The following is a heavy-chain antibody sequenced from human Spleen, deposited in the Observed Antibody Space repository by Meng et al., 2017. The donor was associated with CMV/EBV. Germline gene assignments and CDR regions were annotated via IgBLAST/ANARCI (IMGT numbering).Heavy chain of an antibody. V-gene: IGHV1-2*02. Sequence: ASVKVSCKASGYTFFGYYIHWVRQAPGQGLEWLGWINPNTGRTNYARRFQGRVTMTSDTSVSTAYMDLSSLTSDDTAVYYCARDTSVGSTFDSWGQGTLVTVSS. CDR1: GYTFFGYY. CDR3: ARDTSVGSTFDS. D-gene: IGHD1-26*01. CDR2: INPNTGRT. J-gene: IGHJ4*02.